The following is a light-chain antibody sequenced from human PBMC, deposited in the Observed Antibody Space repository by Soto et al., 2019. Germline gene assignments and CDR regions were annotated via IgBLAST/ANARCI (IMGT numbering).Light chain of an antibody. CDR3: SSYTGSSTHL. CDR2: DVI. J-gene: IGLJ1*01. CDR1: SSDVGTYNF. V-gene: IGLV2-14*01. Sequence: QSALTQPASVSGSPGQSITISCTGTSSDVGTYNFVSWYQQRPGKAPKLMIYDVITRPSGFSNRFSVSKSGNTASLTISGLQAEYESDFYCSSYTGSSTHLFGTRSKVTVL.